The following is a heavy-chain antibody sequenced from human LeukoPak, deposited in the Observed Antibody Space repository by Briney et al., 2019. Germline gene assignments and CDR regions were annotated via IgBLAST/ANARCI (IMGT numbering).Heavy chain of an antibody. J-gene: IGHJ4*02. CDR3: ARDVIGSGWYFDY. D-gene: IGHD6-19*01. CDR2: INPNSGGT. Sequence: EASVKVSCKASGYTFISYDLNWVRQAPGQGLEWMGWINPNSGGTNYAQKFQGRVTMTRDTSISTAYMELSRLRSDDTAVYYCARDVIGSGWYFDYWGQGTLVTVSS. V-gene: IGHV1-2*02. CDR1: GYTFISYD.